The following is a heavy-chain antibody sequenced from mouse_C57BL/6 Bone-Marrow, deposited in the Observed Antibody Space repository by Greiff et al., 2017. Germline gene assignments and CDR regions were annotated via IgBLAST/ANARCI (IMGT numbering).Heavy chain of an antibody. CDR1: GYTFTSYA. J-gene: IGHJ1*03. D-gene: IGHD1-1*01. CDR3: ARLEFAGSSGDGYFDV. Sequence: QVQLMESGPELVKPGASVKLSCKASGYTFTSYAITWVKQRPGQGLEWIGWIYPRDGSTKYNEKFKGQATLTVDTSSSTAYMELHSLTSEDSAVYVWARLEFAGSSGDGYFDVWGTGTTVTVSS. V-gene: IGHV1-85*01. CDR2: IYPRDGST.